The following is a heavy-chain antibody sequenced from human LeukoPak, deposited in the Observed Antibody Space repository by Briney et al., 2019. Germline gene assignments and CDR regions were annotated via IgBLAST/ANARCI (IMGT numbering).Heavy chain of an antibody. CDR3: ARDLYHSDPTWFDP. CDR1: GYTFTAYY. D-gene: IGHD3-16*01. Sequence: GASVKVSCKASGYTFTAYYMHWGRQAPGQGLEWMGWINPNSGGNKYAQNFEGRVTMTRDTSIRTAYMELSRLRSDDTAVYYCARDLYHSDPTWFDPWGQGPLVTVSS. CDR2: INPNSGGN. V-gene: IGHV1-2*02. J-gene: IGHJ5*02.